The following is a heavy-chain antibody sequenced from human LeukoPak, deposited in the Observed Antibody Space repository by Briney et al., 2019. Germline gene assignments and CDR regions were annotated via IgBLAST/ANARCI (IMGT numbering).Heavy chain of an antibody. Sequence: GASVKVSCKASGYTFTSYYMHWVRQAPGQGLEWMGIINPSGGSTSYAQKFQGRVTMTRDTSTSTVYMELSSLRSGDTAVYYCARTRRSIEVAPYYFDYWGQGTLVTVSS. CDR1: GYTFTSYY. D-gene: IGHD6-19*01. V-gene: IGHV1-46*01. CDR3: ARTRRSIEVAPYYFDY. CDR2: INPSGGST. J-gene: IGHJ4*02.